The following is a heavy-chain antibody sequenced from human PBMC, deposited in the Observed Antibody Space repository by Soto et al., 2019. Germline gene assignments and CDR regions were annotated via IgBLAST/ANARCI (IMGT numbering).Heavy chain of an antibody. CDR1: GFTFTNAW. CDR3: TTYYVAF. V-gene: IGHV3-15*07. J-gene: IGHJ4*02. Sequence: EVQLVESGGGLVKPGGSLRLSCAASGFTFTNAWMNWVRQAPGKGLEWVGRIKSKTDGGTTDYAAPVKGRFIISRDDSTSALFLHMNSLKSEDTAVYYCTTYYVAFWGQGVLVNVSS. CDR2: IKSKTDGGTT.